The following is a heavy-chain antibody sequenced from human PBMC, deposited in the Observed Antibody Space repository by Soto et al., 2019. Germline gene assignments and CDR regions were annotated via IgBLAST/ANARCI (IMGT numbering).Heavy chain of an antibody. CDR3: ARDPGHSFGIDY. Sequence: EVQLEESGGGVVQPGGPLRLSCATSGFSFIVHNMNWVRQVPGKGPEWIAYTNTEGFIHYAESVKDRFTISRDTATNTLLLQAESLRDDDTAVYYCARDPGHSFGIDYWGQGTLVTVSS. CDR2: TNTEGFI. V-gene: IGHV3-48*02. D-gene: IGHD3-3*01. J-gene: IGHJ4*02. CDR1: GFSFIVHN.